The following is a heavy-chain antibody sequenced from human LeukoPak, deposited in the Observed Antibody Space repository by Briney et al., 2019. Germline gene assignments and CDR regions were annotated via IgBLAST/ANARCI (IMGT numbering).Heavy chain of an antibody. J-gene: IGHJ4*02. CDR1: GLTFSSYA. CDR2: ISSSSGHT. D-gene: IGHD3-3*01. V-gene: IGHV3-23*01. CDR3: AKVGFSEMEWLLYSDH. Sequence: GGSLILSCAASGLTFSSYAMCWVRQAPGKGLEWVSAISSSSGHTYYADSVKGRFTISRDNSKNTLYLQMNSLRAEDTAVYYCAKVGFSEMEWLLYSDHWGQGTLVTVSS.